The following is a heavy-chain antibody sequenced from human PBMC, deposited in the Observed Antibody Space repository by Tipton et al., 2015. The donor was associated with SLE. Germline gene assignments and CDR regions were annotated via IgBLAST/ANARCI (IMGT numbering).Heavy chain of an antibody. CDR1: GYTFTRYD. J-gene: IGHJ4*02. Sequence: QSGAEVKKPGASVKVSCKASGYTFTRYDINWVRQATEQGLEWMGWMNPNSGNTGYAQKFQGRVTMTRNTSISTAYMELSSLGSEDTAVYYCARGPIFGVEEADWGQGTLVTVSS. CDR3: ARGPIFGVEEAD. D-gene: IGHD3-3*01. CDR2: MNPNSGNT. V-gene: IGHV1-8*01.